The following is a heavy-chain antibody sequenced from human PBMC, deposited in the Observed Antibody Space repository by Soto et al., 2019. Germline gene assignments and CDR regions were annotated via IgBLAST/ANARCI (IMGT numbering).Heavy chain of an antibody. CDR2: INAGNGNT. J-gene: IGHJ6*03. CDR1: GYTFTSYA. V-gene: IGHV1-3*01. D-gene: IGHD6-19*01. CDR3: ARGRHSSGWPTESYYYYYMDV. Sequence: ASVKVSCKASGYTFTSYAMHWVRQAPGQRLEWMGWINAGNGNTKYSQKFQGRVTITRDTSASTAYMELSSLRSEDTAVYYCARGRHSSGWPTESYYYYYMDVWGKGTTVTVSS.